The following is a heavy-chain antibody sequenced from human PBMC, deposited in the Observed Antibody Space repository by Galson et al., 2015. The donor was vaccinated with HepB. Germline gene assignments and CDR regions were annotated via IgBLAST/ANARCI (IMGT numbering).Heavy chain of an antibody. Sequence: SVKVSCKASGYTFTSYGISWVRQAPGQGLEWMGWISAYNGNTNYAQKLQGRVTKTTDTSTSTAYMELRSLRSDDTAVYYCAREYSSGWYVFERVFTNHFDYWGQGTLVTVSS. CDR2: ISAYNGNT. D-gene: IGHD6-19*01. V-gene: IGHV1-18*04. CDR3: AREYSSGWYVFERVFTNHFDY. J-gene: IGHJ4*02. CDR1: GYTFTSYG.